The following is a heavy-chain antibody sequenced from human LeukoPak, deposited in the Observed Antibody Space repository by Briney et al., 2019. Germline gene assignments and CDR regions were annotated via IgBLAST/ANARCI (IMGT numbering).Heavy chain of an antibody. J-gene: IGHJ4*02. CDR2: IKQDGSEK. D-gene: IGHD3-10*01. V-gene: IGHV3-7*03. CDR1: GFTFSSYW. Sequence: GGSLRLSCAASGFTFSSYWMSWVRQAPGKGLEWVANIKQDGSEKYYVDSVKGRFTISRDNAKSSLYLQMNSLRTDDMALYYCVKSPRGAVWYYFDYWGQGTLVTVSS. CDR3: VKSPRGAVWYYFDY.